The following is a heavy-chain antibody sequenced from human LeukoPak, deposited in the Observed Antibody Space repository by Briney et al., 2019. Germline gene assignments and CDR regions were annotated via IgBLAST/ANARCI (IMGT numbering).Heavy chain of an antibody. D-gene: IGHD3-22*01. CDR1: GGSISSGGYY. V-gene: IGHV4-31*03. CDR3: TRAPPTYYYDSSGYSPFDY. Sequence: SQTLSLTCTVSGGSISSGGYYWSWIRQHPGKGLEWIGYIYYSGSTYYNPSLKSRVTISVDTSKNQFSLKLSSVTAADTAVYYCTRAPPTYYYDSSGYSPFDYWGQGTLVTVSS. J-gene: IGHJ4*02. CDR2: IYYSGST.